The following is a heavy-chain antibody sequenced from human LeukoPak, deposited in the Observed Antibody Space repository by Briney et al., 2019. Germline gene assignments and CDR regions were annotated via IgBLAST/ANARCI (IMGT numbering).Heavy chain of an antibody. Sequence: PGGSLRLSCAASGFTFSNAWMNWVRQAPGKGLEWVATMSFDVNNKYYADSVRGRFTISRDNSKNTLYLQMNSLGAEDTAVYSCARGYCTSSSCYNDYWGQGTLVTVSS. D-gene: IGHD2-2*02. CDR2: MSFDVNNK. CDR3: ARGYCTSSSCYNDY. J-gene: IGHJ4*02. CDR1: GFTFSNAW. V-gene: IGHV3-30*03.